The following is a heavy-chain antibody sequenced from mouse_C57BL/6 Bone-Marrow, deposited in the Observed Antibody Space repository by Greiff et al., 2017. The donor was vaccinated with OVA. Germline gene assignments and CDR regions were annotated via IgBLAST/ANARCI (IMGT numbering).Heavy chain of an antibody. CDR1: GYSFTGYY. V-gene: IGHV1-42*01. J-gene: IGHJ3*01. CDR2: INPSTGGT. CDR3: ARGGTSPFAY. Sequence: EVKLQESGPELVKPGASVKLSCKASGYSFTGYYMNWVKQSPEKSLEWIGEINPSTGGTTYNQKFKAKATLSVDKSSSTAYMQLKSLTSEDSAVYYCARGGTSPFAYWGRGTLVTVSA. D-gene: IGHD4-1*01.